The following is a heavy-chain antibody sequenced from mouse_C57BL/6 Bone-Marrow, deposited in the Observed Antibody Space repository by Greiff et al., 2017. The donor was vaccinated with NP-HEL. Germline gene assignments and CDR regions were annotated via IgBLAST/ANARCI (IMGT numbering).Heavy chain of an antibody. CDR2: ISDGGSYT. V-gene: IGHV5-4*03. Sequence: EVKLMESGGGLVKPGGSLKLSCAASGFTFSSYAMSWVRQTPEKRLEWVATISDGGSYTYYPDNVKGRFTISRDNAKNNLYLQMSHLKSEDTAMYYCARYGNYFYWYFDVWGTGTTVTVSS. D-gene: IGHD2-10*02. CDR3: ARYGNYFYWYFDV. J-gene: IGHJ1*03. CDR1: GFTFSSYA.